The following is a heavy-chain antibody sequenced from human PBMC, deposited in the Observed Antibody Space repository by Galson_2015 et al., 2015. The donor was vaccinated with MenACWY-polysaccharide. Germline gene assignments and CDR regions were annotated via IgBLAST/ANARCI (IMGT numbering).Heavy chain of an antibody. V-gene: IGHV3-7*01. CDR3: ARDNWDDY. D-gene: IGHD7-27*01. CDR2: IKQDGSAE. J-gene: IGHJ4*02. Sequence: SLRLSCAASAFTASSNHMSWVRQAPGKGLEWVANIKQDGSAEYYVDSVRGRFTISGDNAKNSVYLQMSSLRAEDTAVYYCARDNWDDYWGQGTLVTVSS. CDR1: AFTASSNH.